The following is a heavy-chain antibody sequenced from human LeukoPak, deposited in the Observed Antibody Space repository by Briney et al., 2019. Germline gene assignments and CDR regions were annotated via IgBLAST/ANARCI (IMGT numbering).Heavy chain of an antibody. CDR1: GFTFSSYG. Sequence: QSGGSLRLSCAASGFTFSSYGMHWVRQAPGKGLEWVAFIRYDGSNKFYADSVKGRFTISRDNSKNTLYLQMNSLTAEDTAVYYCARDKYSSSSTPFDYWGQGTLVTVSS. V-gene: IGHV3-30*02. J-gene: IGHJ4*02. D-gene: IGHD6-6*01. CDR2: IRYDGSNK. CDR3: ARDKYSSSSTPFDY.